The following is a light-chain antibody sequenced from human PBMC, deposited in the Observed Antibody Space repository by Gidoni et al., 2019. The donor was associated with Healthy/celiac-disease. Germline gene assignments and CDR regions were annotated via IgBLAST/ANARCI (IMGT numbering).Light chain of an antibody. V-gene: IGKV2-28*01. CDR1: QSLLHSNGYNY. CDR3: MQALQTPLT. CDR2: LGS. J-gene: IGKJ4*01. Sequence: DIVMTQSPLSLPVTPGDPASISCRSSQSLLHSNGYNYLDWYLQKPGQSPQLLIYLGSNRASGVPDRLSGSGSGTDFTLKISRVEAEDVGVYYCMQALQTPLTFGGGTKVEIK.